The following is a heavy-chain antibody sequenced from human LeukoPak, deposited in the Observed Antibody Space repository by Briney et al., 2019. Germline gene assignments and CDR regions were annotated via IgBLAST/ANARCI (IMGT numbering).Heavy chain of an antibody. CDR1: GFTFSTFA. D-gene: IGHD1/OR15-1a*01. CDR3: VNGTGCNNLDLFIP. Sequence: PGGSLRLSCAASGFTFSTFAMTWVRQGPGKGLEWVSSIDGSGAGTYYADSVKGRFSISRDNSTSTLYLQMYSLTAGDAALYYCVNGTGCNNLDLFIPWGQGTLVTVSS. J-gene: IGHJ5*02. CDR2: IDGSGAGT. V-gene: IGHV3-23*01.